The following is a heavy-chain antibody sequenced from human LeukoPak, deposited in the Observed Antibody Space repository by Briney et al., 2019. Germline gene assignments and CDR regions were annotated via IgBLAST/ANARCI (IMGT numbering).Heavy chain of an antibody. CDR2: IYTSGGT. D-gene: IGHD2-2*02. J-gene: IGHJ5*02. CDR1: GASISSYY. Sequence: SDTLSLTCTVSGASISSYYWSWLRQPAGKGLEWIGRIYTSGGTNFYPSLKSRVTMSLDTSKNQFSLKLSSVTAADTAVYYCARDVIERRAYTSNQNWFDPWGQGTLVTV. V-gene: IGHV4-4*07. CDR3: ARDVIERRAYTSNQNWFDP.